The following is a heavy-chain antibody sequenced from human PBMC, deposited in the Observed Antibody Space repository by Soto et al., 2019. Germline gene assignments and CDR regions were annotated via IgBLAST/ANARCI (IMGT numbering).Heavy chain of an antibody. J-gene: IGHJ5*02. CDR2: INPNSGGT. CDR3: ARDYGDYLNWFDP. V-gene: IGHV1-2*02. CDR1: GYTFTVYY. Sequence: ASVKVSCKASGYTFTVYYMHCVGQAPGQGLEWMGWINPNSGGTSYAQKFQGRVTMTRDTSISTAYMELSRLRSDDTAVYYCARDYGDYLNWFDPWGQGTLVTVSS. D-gene: IGHD4-17*01.